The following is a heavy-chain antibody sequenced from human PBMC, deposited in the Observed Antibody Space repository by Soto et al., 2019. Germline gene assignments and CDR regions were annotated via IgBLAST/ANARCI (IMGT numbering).Heavy chain of an antibody. V-gene: IGHV3-23*04. CDR3: AKGRGTATGTTDY. CDR2: ITGSGGGT. CDR1: GFSFSTSA. D-gene: IGHD3-10*01. J-gene: IGHJ4*02. Sequence: EVQLVESGGDLVQPGGSLRLSCAASGFSFSTSAMTWVRQAPGKGLEWGSAITGSGGGTYYADSVKGRFTISRDNSKNTLYVQMNSLRAEDTAVYFCAKGRGTATGTTDYWGQGTLVTVSS.